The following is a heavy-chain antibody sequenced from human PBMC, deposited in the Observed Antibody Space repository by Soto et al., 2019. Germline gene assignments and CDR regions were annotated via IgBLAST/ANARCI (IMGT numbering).Heavy chain of an antibody. CDR2: ISTYNGNT. CDR1: GYTFITYG. Sequence: ASVKVSCKASGYTFITYGVSWVRQAPGQGLDWLGWISTYNGNTRYAERLQGRVTMTTDTTTNTAYMELRNLRSDDTAVYYCARGPTDYYDNSANYFLEYWGQGTLVTAPQ. V-gene: IGHV1-18*01. J-gene: IGHJ4*02. CDR3: ARGPTDYYDNSANYFLEY. D-gene: IGHD3-22*01.